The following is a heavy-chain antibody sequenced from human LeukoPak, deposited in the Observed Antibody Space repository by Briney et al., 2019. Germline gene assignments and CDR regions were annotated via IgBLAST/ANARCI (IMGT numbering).Heavy chain of an antibody. Sequence: GGSLRLSCVASGFTFSSSAMTWVRQVLGKGLEWVSTTGVSGSYYADSVKGRFTISRDNSKNTLYLQMNSLRAEDTAVYYCARCYTYGTTWFGGMDVWGQGTTVTVSS. V-gene: IGHV3-23*01. CDR3: ARCYTYGTTWFGGMDV. J-gene: IGHJ6*02. D-gene: IGHD3-10*01. CDR1: GFTFSSSA. CDR2: TGVSGS.